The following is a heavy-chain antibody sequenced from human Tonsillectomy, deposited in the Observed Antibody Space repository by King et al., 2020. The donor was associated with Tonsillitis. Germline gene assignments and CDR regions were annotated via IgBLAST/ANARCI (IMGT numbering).Heavy chain of an antibody. CDR2: IYYSGST. Sequence: QLQESGPGLVKPSQTLSLTCTVSGVSISSGDYYWSWIRQPPGKGLEWIGYIYYSGSTYYTPSPKSRVTISVDTSKNQFSLKLSSVTAADTAVYYCARVQLDRSGYYYDYWGQGTLVTVSS. CDR1: GVSISSGDYY. V-gene: IGHV4-30-4*01. D-gene: IGHD3-22*01. CDR3: ARVQLDRSGYYYDY. J-gene: IGHJ4*02.